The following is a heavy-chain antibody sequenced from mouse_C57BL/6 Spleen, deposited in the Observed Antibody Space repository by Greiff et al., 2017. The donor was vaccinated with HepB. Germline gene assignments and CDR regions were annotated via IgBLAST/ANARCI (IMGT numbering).Heavy chain of an antibody. V-gene: IGHV1-52*01. CDR3: ARRGYYGSSWSLTGFDY. J-gene: IGHJ2*01. CDR1: GYTFTSYW. CDR2: IDPSDSET. D-gene: IGHD1-1*01. Sequence: QVQLQQPGAELVRPGSSVKLSCKASGYTFTSYWMHWVKQRPIQGLEWIGNIDPSDSETHYNQKFKDKATLTVDKSSSTAYMQLSSLTSEDSAVYYCARRGYYGSSWSLTGFDYWGQGTTLTVSS.